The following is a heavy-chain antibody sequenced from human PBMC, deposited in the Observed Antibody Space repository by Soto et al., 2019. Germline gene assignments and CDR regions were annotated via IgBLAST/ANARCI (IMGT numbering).Heavy chain of an antibody. D-gene: IGHD2-15*01. J-gene: IGHJ4*02. Sequence: SGGSLRLSCVTSGFTFTKYSMNWVRQAPGKGLEWVSYISYSGETKYHADSLKGRYAISRDDAKNSVYLQMNSLRDEDTAFYYCVRGVVVVVGSTAENFDHWGQGTLVTVSS. CDR2: ISYSGETK. CDR1: GFTFTKYS. CDR3: VRGVVVVVGSTAENFDH. V-gene: IGHV3-48*02.